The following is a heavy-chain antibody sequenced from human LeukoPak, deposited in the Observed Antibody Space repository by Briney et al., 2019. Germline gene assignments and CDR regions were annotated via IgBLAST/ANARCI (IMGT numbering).Heavy chain of an antibody. CDR2: IKQDGSEK. D-gene: IGHD2-2*01. CDR1: GFTFSSYW. J-gene: IGHJ4*02. CDR3: ARDQTPRVLAATGALDY. Sequence: GGSLRLSCAASGFTFSSYWMSWVRQAPGKGLEWVANIKQDGSEKYYVDSVKGRFTISRDNAKNSLYLQMNSLRAEDTAVYYCARDQTPRVLAATGALDYWGQGTLVTVSS. V-gene: IGHV3-7*03.